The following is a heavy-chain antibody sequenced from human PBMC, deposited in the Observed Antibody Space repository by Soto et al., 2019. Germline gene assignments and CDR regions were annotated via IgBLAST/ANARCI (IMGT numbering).Heavy chain of an antibody. V-gene: IGHV3-30*18. J-gene: IGHJ6*02. CDR2: MSFDGSNK. Sequence: QVQLVESGGGVVQPGRSLRLSCAASGFTFRSYGMHWVRQAPGKGLEWVALMSFDGSNKYYADSVRGRFTISSDNPKGTLYLQMDILRPEDTAVYYCAKELGWELQLSHPYYNSGMDVWGQGTTVTVSS. CDR3: AKELGWELQLSHPYYNSGMDV. D-gene: IGHD1-1*01. CDR1: GFTFRSYG.